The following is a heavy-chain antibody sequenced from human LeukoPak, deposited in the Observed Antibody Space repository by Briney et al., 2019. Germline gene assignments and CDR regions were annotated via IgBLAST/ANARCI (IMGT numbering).Heavy chain of an antibody. J-gene: IGHJ4*02. CDR1: GGSISSYY. Sequence: SETLSLTCTVSGGSISSYYWSWIRQPPGKGLEWIGYIYYSGSTNYNPSLKSRVTISVDTSKNQFSLKLSSVTAADTAVYYCARSSSWSRGVDYWGQGTLVTVSS. V-gene: IGHV4-59*01. CDR2: IYYSGST. D-gene: IGHD6-13*01. CDR3: ARSSSWSRGVDY.